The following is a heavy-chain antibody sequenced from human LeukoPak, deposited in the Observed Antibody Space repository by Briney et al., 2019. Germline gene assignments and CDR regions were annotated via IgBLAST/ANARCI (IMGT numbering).Heavy chain of an antibody. Sequence: GESLKISCPASGYRFTTYWIGWGRHMPGKGLEWMGISFPGDGDSKYSRSFQGQVTFSVDKSIATAVLQWDSLKASDTAMYYCARHGRTGEWSIDPWGQGTLVTVSS. CDR1: GYRFTTYW. V-gene: IGHV5-51*01. CDR3: ARHGRTGEWSIDP. J-gene: IGHJ5*02. D-gene: IGHD3-3*01. CDR2: SFPGDGDS.